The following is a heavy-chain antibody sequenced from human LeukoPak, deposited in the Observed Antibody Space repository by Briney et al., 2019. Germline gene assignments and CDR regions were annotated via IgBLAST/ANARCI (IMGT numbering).Heavy chain of an antibody. CDR3: AREAGMDGYILFDY. J-gene: IGHJ4*02. D-gene: IGHD5-24*01. CDR1: GGTFSSCA. V-gene: IGHV1-69*06. CDR2: IIPIFGAA. Sequence: SVKVSCKASGGTFSSCAISWVRQAPGQGLEWMGGIIPIFGAANYAQKLQDRVTITAEKSTSTAYMELSSLRSEDTAVYYCAREAGMDGYILFDYWGQGTLVTVSS.